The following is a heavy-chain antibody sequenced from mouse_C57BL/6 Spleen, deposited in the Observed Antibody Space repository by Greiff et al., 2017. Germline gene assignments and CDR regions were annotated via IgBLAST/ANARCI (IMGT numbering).Heavy chain of an antibody. CDR2: IYPGSGST. J-gene: IGHJ1*03. CDR1: GYTFTSYW. CDR3: SGVAYYCSSYLHWYFDV. D-gene: IGHD1-1*01. V-gene: IGHV1-55*01. Sequence: QVQLQQPGAELVKPGASVKMSCKASGYTFTSYWITWVKQRPGQGLEWIGDIYPGSGSTNYNEKFKSKATLTVDTSSSTAYMQLSSLTSYDAAVYSWSGVAYYCSSYLHWYFDVWGTGTTVTVSS.